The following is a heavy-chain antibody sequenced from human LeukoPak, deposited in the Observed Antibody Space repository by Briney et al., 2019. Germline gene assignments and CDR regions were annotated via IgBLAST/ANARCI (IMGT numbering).Heavy chain of an antibody. CDR3: AKDSVAGTVTTTHFDY. D-gene: IGHD4-17*01. V-gene: IGHV3-48*03. CDR2: ISSSGSPI. J-gene: IGHJ4*02. Sequence: GGSLRLSCAASGFTFNSYEMNWVRQAPGKGLEWVSYISSSGSPIYYADSVEGRFTISRDNAKNSLYLQMSSLRAEDTAMYYCAKDSVAGTVTTTHFDYWGQGTLVTVSS. CDR1: GFTFNSYE.